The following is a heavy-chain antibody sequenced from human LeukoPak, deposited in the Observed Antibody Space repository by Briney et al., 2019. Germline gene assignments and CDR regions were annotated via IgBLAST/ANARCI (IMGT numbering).Heavy chain of an antibody. CDR1: GFTFNNAW. D-gene: IGHD2-15*01. CDR3: TTDWRLGYCSGGSCYPGGFDS. CDR2: IKSKTDGGTT. J-gene: IGHJ4*02. Sequence: PGGSLRLSCAASGFTFNNAWMSWLRQAPGKGLEWVGRIKSKTDGGTTDYAAPVKGRFTISRDDSNNMLYLQMNSLKTEETAMYYCTTDWRLGYCSGGSCYPGGFDSWGQGTLVTVSS. V-gene: IGHV3-15*01.